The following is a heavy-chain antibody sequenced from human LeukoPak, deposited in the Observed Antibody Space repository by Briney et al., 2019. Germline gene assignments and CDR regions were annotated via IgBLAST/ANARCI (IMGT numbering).Heavy chain of an antibody. J-gene: IGHJ3*02. Sequence: SETLSLTCTVSGGSISSGDYYWSWIRQPPGKGLEWIGYIYYSGSTYYNPSLKSRVTISVDTSKNQFSLKLSSVTAADTAVYYCARDREYCSSTSCLDAFDIWGQGTMVTVSS. V-gene: IGHV4-30-4*08. CDR1: GGSISSGDYY. CDR3: ARDREYCSSTSCLDAFDI. CDR2: IYYSGST. D-gene: IGHD2-2*01.